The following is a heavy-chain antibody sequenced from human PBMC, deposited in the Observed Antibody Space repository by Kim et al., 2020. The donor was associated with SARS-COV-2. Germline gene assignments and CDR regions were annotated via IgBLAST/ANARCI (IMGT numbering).Heavy chain of an antibody. CDR3: AKKVFIAVAGKGFDC. D-gene: IGHD6-19*01. J-gene: IGHJ4*02. Sequence: SVKGRFTSSRDNSQNTLYLQMNSLRAEDTAVYYCAKKVFIAVAGKGFDCWGQGTLVTVSS. V-gene: IGHV3-23*01.